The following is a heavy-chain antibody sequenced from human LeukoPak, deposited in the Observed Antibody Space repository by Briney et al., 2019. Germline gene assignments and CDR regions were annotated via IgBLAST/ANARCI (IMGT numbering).Heavy chain of an antibody. CDR3: ARRYYDSRLDY. Sequence: PSQTLSLTCAASGGSISSGGYSWSWIRQPPGKGLEWIGYIYYSGSTNYNPSLKSRVTISVDTSKNQFSLKLSSVTAADTAVYYCARRYYDSRLDYWGQGTLVTVSS. CDR1: GGSISSGGYS. V-gene: IGHV4-30-4*07. J-gene: IGHJ4*02. D-gene: IGHD3-22*01. CDR2: IYYSGST.